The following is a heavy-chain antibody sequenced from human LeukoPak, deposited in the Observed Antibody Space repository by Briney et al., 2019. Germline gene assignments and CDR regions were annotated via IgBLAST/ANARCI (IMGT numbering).Heavy chain of an antibody. D-gene: IGHD2-15*01. J-gene: IGHJ6*03. V-gene: IGHV4-34*01. CDR3: ARWVVAADYYYYMDV. CDR2: INHSGST. CDR1: GGSLSGYY. Sequence: SETLSLTCAVYGGSLSGYYWSWIRQPPGKGLEWIGEINHSGSTNYNPSLKSRVTISVDTSKNQFSLKLSSVTAADTAVYYCARWVVAADYYYYMDVWGKGTTVTVSS.